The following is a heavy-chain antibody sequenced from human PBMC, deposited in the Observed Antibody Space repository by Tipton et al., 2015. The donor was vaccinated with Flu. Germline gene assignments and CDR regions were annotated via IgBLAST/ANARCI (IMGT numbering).Heavy chain of an antibody. CDR1: GFTFCRYA. CDR2: ISGGGAIT. V-gene: IGHV3-23*01. J-gene: IGHJ4*02. D-gene: IGHD6-19*01. Sequence: SLRLSCEASGFTFCRYAMSWVRQAPGKGLEWVSGISGGGAITYFADSVKGRFTISRDNSKNTLVLQMNSLRAEDTAVYYCAKVIPELVAGLDYWGQGTLVTVSS. CDR3: AKVIPELVAGLDY.